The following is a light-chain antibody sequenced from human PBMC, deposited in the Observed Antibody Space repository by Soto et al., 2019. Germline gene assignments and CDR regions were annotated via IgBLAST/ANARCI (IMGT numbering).Light chain of an antibody. J-gene: IGKJ4*01. Sequence: EIVLTQSPATLSLSPGERATLSCRASQSVSSYLAWYQQKPGQAPRLLIYDASNMATGSPARFSGSGSGTDFTLTISSLEPDDLAVYYCQQRSYWPSNIGGGTKVQSK. CDR1: QSVSSY. CDR2: DAS. V-gene: IGKV3-11*01. CDR3: QQRSYWPSN.